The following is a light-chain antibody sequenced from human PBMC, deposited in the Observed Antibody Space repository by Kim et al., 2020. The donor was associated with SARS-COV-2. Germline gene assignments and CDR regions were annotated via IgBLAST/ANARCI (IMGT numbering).Light chain of an antibody. Sequence: EVVLTQTPGTLSLSPGERATLSCRVSQSISRSYLAWYRQKPGQAPRLLIYGASNRATGIPDRFSGSGSGTDFTLTISRLEPEDFAVYYCQQYENALGTFGQGTKLEI. V-gene: IGKV3-20*01. CDR3: QQYENALGT. CDR1: QSISRSY. CDR2: GAS. J-gene: IGKJ2*01.